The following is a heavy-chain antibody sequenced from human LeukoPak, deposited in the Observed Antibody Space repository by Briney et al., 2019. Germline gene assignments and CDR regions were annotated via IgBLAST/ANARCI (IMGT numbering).Heavy chain of an antibody. CDR1: RFTLSSYW. Sequence: GGSLRLSCAASRFTLSSYWMSWVRQAPGKGLEWVANIKQDGSETYYVDSVKGRFTISRDNAKNSLSLQMNSLRAEDTAVYYCARQRGSGCLDYWGQGTLVTVSS. CDR3: ARQRGSGCLDY. J-gene: IGHJ4*02. CDR2: IKQDGSET. D-gene: IGHD6-19*01. V-gene: IGHV3-7*01.